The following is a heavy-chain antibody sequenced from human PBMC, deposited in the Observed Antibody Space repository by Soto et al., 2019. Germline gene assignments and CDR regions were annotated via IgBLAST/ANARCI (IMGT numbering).Heavy chain of an antibody. CDR1: GNTFTGYY. J-gene: IGHJ6*02. V-gene: IGHV1-2*02. CDR2: INPNSGGT. Sequence: ASVKVSCKASGNTFTGYYMHWVRQAPGQGLEWMGWINPNSGGTNYAQKFQGRVTMTRDTSVSTAYMELSRLRSDDTAVYYCARDQAMVRGVMNYYYGMDVWGQGTTVTVSS. CDR3: ARDQAMVRGVMNYYYGMDV. D-gene: IGHD3-10*01.